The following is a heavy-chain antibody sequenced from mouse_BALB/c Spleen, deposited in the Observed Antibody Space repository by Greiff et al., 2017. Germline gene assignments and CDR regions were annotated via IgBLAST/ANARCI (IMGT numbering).Heavy chain of an antibody. J-gene: IGHJ2*01. CDR1: GYSITSDYA. V-gene: IGHV3-2*02. CDR3: ARPDY. Sequence: EVKLQESGPGLVKPSQSLSLTCTVTGYSITSDYAWNWIRQFPGNKLEWMGYISYSGSTSYNPSLKSRISITRDTSKNQFFLQLNSVTTEDTATYYCARPDYWGQGTTLTVSS. CDR2: ISYSGST.